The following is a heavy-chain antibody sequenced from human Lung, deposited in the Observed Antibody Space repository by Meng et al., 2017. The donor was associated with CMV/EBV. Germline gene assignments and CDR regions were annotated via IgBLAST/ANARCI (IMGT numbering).Heavy chain of an antibody. CDR3: ARNPFYCSSTSCYIPGNYFYYYGMDV. J-gene: IGHJ6*02. D-gene: IGHD2-2*02. CDR2: FSAYNGKT. CDR1: GYNXTGYY. Sequence: ASXXVSXNASGYNXTGYYIHWVRQAPGQGLEWIGWFSAYNGKTNYAQKLQSTVTMTTDTSTSTAYMELRSLRSDDTAVYYCARNPFYCSSTSCYIPGNYFYYYGMDVWXQGTTVTVSS. V-gene: IGHV1-18*04.